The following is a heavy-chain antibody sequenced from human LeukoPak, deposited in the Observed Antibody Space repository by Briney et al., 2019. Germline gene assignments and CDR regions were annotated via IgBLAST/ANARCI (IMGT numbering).Heavy chain of an antibody. CDR1: GGTFSSYA. D-gene: IGHD3-3*01. V-gene: IGHV1-69*13. J-gene: IGHJ3*02. CDR2: IIPIFGTA. CDR3: ASVTIFGVVIQGDAFDI. Sequence: SVKVSCKASGGTFSSYAISWVRQAPGQGLDWMGGIIPIFGTANYAQKFQGRVTITADESTSTAYMELSSLRSEDTAVYYCASVTIFGVVIQGDAFDIWGQGTMVTVSS.